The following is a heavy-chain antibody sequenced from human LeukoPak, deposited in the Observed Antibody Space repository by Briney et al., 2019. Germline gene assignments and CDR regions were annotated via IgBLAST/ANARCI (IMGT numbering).Heavy chain of an antibody. CDR2: MNPNSGNT. J-gene: IGHJ4*02. CDR3: ARDLTGVGGFDY. Sequence: ASVKVSCKASGYTFTSYDINWVRQATGQGLEWMGWMNPNSGNTGYAQKFHGRVTITRNTSISTAYMELSSLRSEDTAVYYCARDLTGVGGFDYWGQGTLVTVSS. CDR1: GYTFTSYD. D-gene: IGHD1-26*01. V-gene: IGHV1-8*03.